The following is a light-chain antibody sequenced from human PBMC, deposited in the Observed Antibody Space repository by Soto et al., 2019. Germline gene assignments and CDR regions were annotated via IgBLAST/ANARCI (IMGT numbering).Light chain of an antibody. J-gene: IGKJ2*01. CDR1: QTLGTKY. CDR3: HHYGSSPPNT. Sequence: EIVLTQSPGTLSLSPGERATLSCRASQTLGTKYLAWYQQKPGQAHSLLIYDTSSRATGIPDRFSCSGSGTDFTLTISRLEPEDFAVYYCHHYGSSPPNTVGRGTKLQI. CDR2: DTS. V-gene: IGKV3-20*01.